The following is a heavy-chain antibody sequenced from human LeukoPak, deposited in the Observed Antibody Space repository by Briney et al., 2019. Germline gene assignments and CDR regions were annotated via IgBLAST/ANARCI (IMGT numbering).Heavy chain of an antibody. CDR1: GYTFTGYY. CDR3: AVSGSYYHWFDP. Sequence: ASVKVSFKASGYTFTGYYIHWVRQAPGQGLEWMGWINPNSGGTNYAQKFQGRVTMTRDTSISTAYMELSRLRSDDTAVYYCAVSGSYYHWFDPWGQGTLVTVSS. CDR2: INPNSGGT. D-gene: IGHD1-26*01. V-gene: IGHV1-2*02. J-gene: IGHJ5*02.